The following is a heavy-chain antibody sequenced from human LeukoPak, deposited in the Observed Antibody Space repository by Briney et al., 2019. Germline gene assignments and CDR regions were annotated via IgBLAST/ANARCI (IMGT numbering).Heavy chain of an antibody. J-gene: IGHJ4*02. CDR1: GGTISSYY. D-gene: IGHD1-7*01. CDR2: IYYSGST. Sequence: SETLSLTCTVSGGTISSYYWSWIRQPPGKGLEWIGYIYYSGSTNYNPSLKSRVTISVDTSKNQFSLKLSSVTAADTAVYYCARARDWNYVPFDYWGQGTLVTVSS. V-gene: IGHV4-59*01. CDR3: ARARDWNYVPFDY.